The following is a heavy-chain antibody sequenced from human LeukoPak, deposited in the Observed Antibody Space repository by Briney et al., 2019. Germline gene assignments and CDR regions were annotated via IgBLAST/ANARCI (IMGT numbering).Heavy chain of an antibody. CDR2: IYHSGST. J-gene: IGHJ4*02. Sequence: SETLSLTCTVSGYSISSGYYWGWIRQPPGKGLEWIGSIYHSGSTYYNPSLKSRVTISVDTSKNQFPLKLSSVTAADTAVYYCARSNPLGGWYVIWGQGTLVTVSS. D-gene: IGHD6-19*01. V-gene: IGHV4-38-2*02. CDR3: ARSNPLGGWYVI. CDR1: GYSISSGYY.